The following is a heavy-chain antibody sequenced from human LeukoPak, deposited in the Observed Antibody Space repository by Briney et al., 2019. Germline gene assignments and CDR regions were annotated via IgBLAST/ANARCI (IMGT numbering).Heavy chain of an antibody. CDR1: GFTFSSYS. Sequence: GGSLRLSCEASGFTFSSYSMNWVRQAPGKGLEWVSFISGRSTTIYYADSVKGRLTISRDNARNSLSLQMNSLRTEDTAVYYCARTINFDFWSGYYGAFDIWGQGTMVTVSS. D-gene: IGHD3-3*01. CDR3: ARTINFDFWSGYYGAFDI. J-gene: IGHJ3*02. V-gene: IGHV3-48*01. CDR2: ISGRSTTI.